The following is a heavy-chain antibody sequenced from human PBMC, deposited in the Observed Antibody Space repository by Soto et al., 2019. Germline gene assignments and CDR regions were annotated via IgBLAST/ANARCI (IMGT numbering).Heavy chain of an antibody. J-gene: IGHJ6*02. D-gene: IGHD3-10*01. CDR2: IWYDGSNK. Sequence: QVQLVESGGGVVQPGRSLRLSCAASGFTFSSYGMHWVRQAPGKGLEWVAVIWYDGSNKYYADSVTGRFTISRDNSKNTLYLQMNSLRAEDTAVYYCARASITMVRGVHYGMDVWGQGTTVTVSS. CDR1: GFTFSSYG. CDR3: ARASITMVRGVHYGMDV. V-gene: IGHV3-33*01.